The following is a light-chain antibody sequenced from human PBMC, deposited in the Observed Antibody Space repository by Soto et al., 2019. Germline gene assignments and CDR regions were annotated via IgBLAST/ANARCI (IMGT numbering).Light chain of an antibody. J-gene: IGKJ1*01. CDR3: QQYSTYWS. Sequence: DIQMLQAPSTLYASVGDRVAMTCRASQSISSWLAWYQQKPGKAPRLLIYKASTLESGVPSRFSGSGSGTDFTLTISSLQPDDFATYYCQQYSTYWSFGQATKV. CDR1: QSISSW. CDR2: KAS. V-gene: IGKV1-5*03.